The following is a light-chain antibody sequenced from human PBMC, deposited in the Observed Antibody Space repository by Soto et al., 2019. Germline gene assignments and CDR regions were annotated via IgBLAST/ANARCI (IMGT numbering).Light chain of an antibody. V-gene: IGKV3-20*01. J-gene: IGKJ1*01. CDR2: GAS. CDR3: QQYDHSPRT. Sequence: EIVLTQSPGTLSLSPGERATLSCRASQSVNSNYLAWYQQKPSQGPRVLMYGASSRATGIPDRFSGSGSGTDFTLTISRLEPEDFAVYYCQQYDHSPRTFGQGTKVEIK. CDR1: QSVNSNY.